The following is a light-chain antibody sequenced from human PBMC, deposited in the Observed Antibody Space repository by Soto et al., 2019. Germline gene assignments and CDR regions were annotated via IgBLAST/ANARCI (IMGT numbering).Light chain of an antibody. J-gene: IGLJ2*01. Sequence: QFALTQPASVSGSPGQSITISCTGTSSDVGSYNRVSWYQQPPGTAPKFIIYDVSNRPSGVPDRFSGSKSGNTASLTISGLQAEDEGDYYCSSYTTSTPVVFGGGTKVTVL. CDR2: DVS. V-gene: IGLV2-18*02. CDR1: SSDVGSYNR. CDR3: SSYTTSTPVV.